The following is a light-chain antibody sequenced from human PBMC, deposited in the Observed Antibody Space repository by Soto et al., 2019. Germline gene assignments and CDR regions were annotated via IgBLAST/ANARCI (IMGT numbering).Light chain of an antibody. CDR1: SSDVGGYNY. V-gene: IGLV2-14*01. CDR2: DVS. CDR3: SSYTSSSTLV. J-gene: IGLJ2*01. Sequence: QSALTQPASVSGSPGQSITISCTGTSSDVGGYNYVSWYQQHPGKAPKLMIYDVSNRPSGVSNRFSGSKSGNTASLTISGLQAEVEADYYCSSYTSSSTLVFGGGTKVTVL.